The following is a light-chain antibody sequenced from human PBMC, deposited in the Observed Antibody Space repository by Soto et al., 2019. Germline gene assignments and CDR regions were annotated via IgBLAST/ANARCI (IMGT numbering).Light chain of an antibody. J-gene: IGKJ3*01. CDR2: GAS. CDR3: QQYGSSRFT. CDR1: QSISSSY. V-gene: IGKV3-20*01. Sequence: EIVLTQSPGTLSLSPGERATLSCRASQSISSSYLDWYQQKPGQAPRLLVYGASSRATGITDRFSGSGSGTDFTLTISRLEPEDFAVYYCQQYGSSRFTFGPGTKVDIK.